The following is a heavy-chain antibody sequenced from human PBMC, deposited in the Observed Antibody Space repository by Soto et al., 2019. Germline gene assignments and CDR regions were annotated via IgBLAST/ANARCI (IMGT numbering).Heavy chain of an antibody. J-gene: IGHJ6*03. D-gene: IGHD2-2*01. V-gene: IGHV1-8*01. CDR2: MNPNSGNT. Sequence: ASVKVSCKAFGYTFTSYDINWVRQATGQGLEWMGWMNPNSGNTGYAQKFQGRVTMTRNTSISTAYMELSSLRSEDTAVYYCARSGVVVVPAALGSYYYYYLDVWGKGTTVTVSS. CDR1: GYTFTSYD. CDR3: ARSGVVVVPAALGSYYYYYLDV.